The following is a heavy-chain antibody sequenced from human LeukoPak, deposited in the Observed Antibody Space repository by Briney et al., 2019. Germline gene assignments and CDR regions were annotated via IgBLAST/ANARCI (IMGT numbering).Heavy chain of an antibody. Sequence: GGSLRLSCAASGFTFSSFAMTWVRQAPGKGLEWVSGFDGNGPNTYYADSVKGRWTISKDNSRNTLYLEMNSLRPEDTAIYYCAKPRTTGLGWAQFDYWGQGSLVTVSS. CDR1: GFTFSSFA. J-gene: IGHJ4*02. V-gene: IGHV3-23*01. CDR3: AKPRTTGLGWAQFDY. CDR2: FDGNGPNT. D-gene: IGHD2-8*02.